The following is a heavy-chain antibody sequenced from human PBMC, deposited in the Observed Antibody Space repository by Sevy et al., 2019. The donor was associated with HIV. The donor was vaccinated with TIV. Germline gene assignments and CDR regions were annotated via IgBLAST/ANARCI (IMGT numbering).Heavy chain of an antibody. CDR1: GFTLTNEF. Sequence: GGSLRLSCAVSGFTLTNEFFSWVRQAPGKGLEWVAVVYSGGATYYADSVKGRFTISRDKSKNTLYLQMKSLGAGDTAVYYCARVGYCRGGTCFSGFYYAMDVWGQGTTVTVSS. J-gene: IGHJ6*02. V-gene: IGHV3-53*01. CDR2: VYSGGAT. CDR3: ARVGYCRGGTCFSGFYYAMDV. D-gene: IGHD2-15*01.